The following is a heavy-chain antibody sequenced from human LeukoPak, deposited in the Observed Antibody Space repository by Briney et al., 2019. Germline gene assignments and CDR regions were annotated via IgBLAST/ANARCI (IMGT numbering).Heavy chain of an antibody. V-gene: IGHV4-4*02. J-gene: IGHJ3*02. Sequence: SETLSLTCAVSGGSISSSNWWSWVRQPPGKGLEWIGEIYHSGSTNYNPSLKSRVTISVDPSKNQFSLQLSSVTAADTAVFYCARFTGYCSGTSCYPNAFDIWGQGTMVTVSS. CDR2: IYHSGST. D-gene: IGHD2-2*01. CDR1: GGSISSSNW. CDR3: ARFTGYCSGTSCYPNAFDI.